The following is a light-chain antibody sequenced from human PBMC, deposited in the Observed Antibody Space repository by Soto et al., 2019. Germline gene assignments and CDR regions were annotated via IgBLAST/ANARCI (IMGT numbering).Light chain of an antibody. CDR2: AAS. CDR3: QQSYTTPVYS. V-gene: IGKV1-39*01. Sequence: DIQMTQSPSSLSASVRDSVTITCRASQNIRNYLNWYQQKPGEAPKLLIYAASNLQSGVPSRFSGSGSGTDFTLTISSLQPEDFATYFCQQSYTTPVYSFGQGTKVDI. J-gene: IGKJ2*01. CDR1: QNIRNY.